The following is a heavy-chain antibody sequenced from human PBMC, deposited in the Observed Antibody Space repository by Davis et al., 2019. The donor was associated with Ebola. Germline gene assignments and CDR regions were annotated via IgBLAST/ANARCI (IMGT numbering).Heavy chain of an antibody. V-gene: IGHV4-39*07. J-gene: IGHJ2*01. CDR3: ARLSGLFSSSSGALYFDL. CDR1: GCSISSGTYY. Sequence: SETLSLTCSVSGCSISSGTYYWGWVRQPPGKGLEWIGAIYYNGRTYYNSSLEGRVTISLDTSKNQFSLKLRSVTAADTAVYFCARLSGLFSSSSGALYFDLWGRGTLVSVSS. CDR2: IYYNGRT. D-gene: IGHD6-6*01.